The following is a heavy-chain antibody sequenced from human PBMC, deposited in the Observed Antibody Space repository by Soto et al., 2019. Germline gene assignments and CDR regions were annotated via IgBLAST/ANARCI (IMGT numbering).Heavy chain of an antibody. CDR2: IWYDGSNK. Sequence: QVQLVESGGGVVQPGRSLRLSCAASGFTFSSYGMHWVRQAPGKGLEWVAVIWYDGSNKYYADSVKGRFTISRDNSKNTLYLQMNRLRVEGTAVYYCARGLSSPFGYYYGMDVWGQGTTVTFSS. J-gene: IGHJ6*02. CDR3: ARGLSSPFGYYYGMDV. CDR1: GFTFSSYG. V-gene: IGHV3-33*01. D-gene: IGHD3-10*01.